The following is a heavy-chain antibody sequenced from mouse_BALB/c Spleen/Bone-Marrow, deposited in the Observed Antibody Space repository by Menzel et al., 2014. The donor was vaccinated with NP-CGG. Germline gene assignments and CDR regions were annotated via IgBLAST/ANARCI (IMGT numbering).Heavy chain of an antibody. D-gene: IGHD2-13*01. Sequence: LVESGAELVKPGASVKLSCKASGYTFTSYYMYWVKQRPGQGLEWIGEINPSNGGTNFNEKFKSRATLTVDKSSSTAYVQLSSLTSEDSAVYYCTREGDSPFAYWGQGTLVTVSA. CDR3: TREGDSPFAY. V-gene: IGHV1S81*02. CDR2: INPSNGGT. CDR1: GYTFTSYY. J-gene: IGHJ3*01.